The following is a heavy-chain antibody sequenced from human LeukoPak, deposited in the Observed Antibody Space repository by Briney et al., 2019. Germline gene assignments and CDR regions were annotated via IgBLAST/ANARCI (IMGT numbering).Heavy chain of an antibody. J-gene: IGHJ3*02. CDR2: IIPIFGTA. V-gene: IGHV1-69*05. Sequence: ASVTVSCKASGGTFSIYAISWVRQAPGQGVEWVGGIIPIFGTANYAQKFQGRVTITRDTSASTAYMELSSLRSEDTAVYYCASWRSPSSGWYHTGDAFDIWGQGTMVTVSS. D-gene: IGHD6-19*01. CDR3: ASWRSPSSGWYHTGDAFDI. CDR1: GGTFSIYA.